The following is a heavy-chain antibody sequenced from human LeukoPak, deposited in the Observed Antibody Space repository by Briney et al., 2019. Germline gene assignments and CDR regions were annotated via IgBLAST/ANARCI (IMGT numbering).Heavy chain of an antibody. J-gene: IGHJ2*01. CDR1: GFTFSNAW. CDR3: TRDNGDYVVLTSRVDWYFDL. D-gene: IGHD4-17*01. V-gene: IGHV3-30-3*01. Sequence: TGGSLRLSCTASGFTFSNAWLIWVRQAPGKGLEWVAVISYDGSNKYYADSVKGRFTISRDNAKNSLYLQMNSLRAEDTALYHCTRDNGDYVVLTSRVDWYFDLWGRGTLVTVSS. CDR2: ISYDGSNK.